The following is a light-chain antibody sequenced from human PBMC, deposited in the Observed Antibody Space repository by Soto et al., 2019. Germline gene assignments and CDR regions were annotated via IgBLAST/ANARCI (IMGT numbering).Light chain of an antibody. V-gene: IGKV3-15*01. CDR2: GAS. Sequence: EIVMTQSPATLSVSPGETATLSCRASQSVSSNLAWYQQKPGQAPRLLIYGASTRATGIPARFSGSGSGTEFTLTISSLQSEDFAVYYCQQYDKWPLTFGGGIKVDI. CDR1: QSVSSN. J-gene: IGKJ4*01. CDR3: QQYDKWPLT.